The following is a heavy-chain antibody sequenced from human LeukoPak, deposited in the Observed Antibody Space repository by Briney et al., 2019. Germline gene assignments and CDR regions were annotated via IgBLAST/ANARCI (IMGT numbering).Heavy chain of an antibody. J-gene: IGHJ4*02. CDR3: AKDFLRIAADYFDY. CDR2: ISGSGGST. Sequence: GKSPRLSCAASGFTFRNYAMYWVRQAPGKGLEWVSAISGSGGSTYYADSVKGRFTISRDNSKNTLYLQMNSLRAEDTAVYYCAKDFLRIAADYFDYWGQGTLVTVSS. D-gene: IGHD6-13*01. CDR1: GFTFRNYA. V-gene: IGHV3-23*01.